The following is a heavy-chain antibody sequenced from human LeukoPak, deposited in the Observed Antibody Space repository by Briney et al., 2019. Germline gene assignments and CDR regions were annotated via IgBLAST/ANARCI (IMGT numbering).Heavy chain of an antibody. CDR1: GGSISSSSYY. D-gene: IGHD6-13*01. V-gene: IGHV4-39*01. J-gene: IGHJ6*03. Sequence: PSETLSLTCTVSGGSISSSSYYWGWIRQPPGKGLEWIGSIYYSGSTYYNPSLKSRVTISVDTSKNQFSLKLSSVTAADTAVYYCARGPRSSSPWYYYYYMDVWGKGTTVTVSS. CDR3: ARGPRSSSPWYYYYYMDV. CDR2: IYYSGST.